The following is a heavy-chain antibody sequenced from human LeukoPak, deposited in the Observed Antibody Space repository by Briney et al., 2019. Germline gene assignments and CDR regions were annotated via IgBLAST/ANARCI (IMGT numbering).Heavy chain of an antibody. D-gene: IGHD5-18*01. Sequence: ASVKVSCKASGYTFTSYYMHWVRQAPGQGLEWMGIINPRGGSTSYAQKFQGRVTMTRDMSTRTVYMELSSLRSEDTAVYYCARDQGLGYSYYFDYWGQGTLVTVSS. CDR1: GYTFTSYY. J-gene: IGHJ4*02. CDR2: INPRGGST. CDR3: ARDQGLGYSYYFDY. V-gene: IGHV1-46*01.